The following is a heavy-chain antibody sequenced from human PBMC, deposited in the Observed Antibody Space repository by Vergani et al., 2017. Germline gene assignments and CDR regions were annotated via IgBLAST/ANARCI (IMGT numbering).Heavy chain of an antibody. CDR3: TTDCGGXCYY. D-gene: IGHD2-15*01. CDR2: IKSKTDGGTT. CDR1: GFTFSNAW. V-gene: IGHV3-15*01. J-gene: IGHJ4*02. Sequence: VQLVESGGGLVKPGGSLRLSCAASGFTFSNAWMSWVRQAPGKGLEWVGRIKSKTDGGTTDYAAPVKGRFTISRDDSKNTLYLQMSTLKTDDTDGEHCTTDCGGXCYYWGQGTLVTVSS.